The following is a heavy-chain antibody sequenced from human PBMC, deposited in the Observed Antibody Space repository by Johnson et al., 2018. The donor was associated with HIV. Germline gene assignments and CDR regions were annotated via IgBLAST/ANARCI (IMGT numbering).Heavy chain of an antibody. CDR3: ARAGARVTVDI. CDR2: IKSKTDGGTT. CDR1: GFTFSNAW. V-gene: IGHV3-15*01. J-gene: IGHJ3*02. D-gene: IGHD2-21*02. Sequence: VQLVGSGGGLVKPGGSLRLSCAASGFTFSNAWMSWVRQAPGKGLEWVGRIKSKTDGGTTEYAEPVKGRFTISRDDSKNTLYLQMTSLRAEDTAVYYCARAGARVTVDIWGQGTMVTVSS.